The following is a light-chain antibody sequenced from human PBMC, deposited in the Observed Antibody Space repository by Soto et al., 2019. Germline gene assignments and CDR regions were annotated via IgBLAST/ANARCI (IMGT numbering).Light chain of an antibody. CDR1: QSVRNN. J-gene: IGKJ5*01. CDR2: YAS. CDR3: KQYNNWPPIT. V-gene: IGKV3-15*01. Sequence: EIMMKQSPATLSVSPGERATLSCRASQSVRNNLAWYQQKPGQAPRLLIYYASTRATGIPARFSGSGSGTEVTLTISSLQSEDFALYYCKQYNNWPPITFGQGTRLEIK.